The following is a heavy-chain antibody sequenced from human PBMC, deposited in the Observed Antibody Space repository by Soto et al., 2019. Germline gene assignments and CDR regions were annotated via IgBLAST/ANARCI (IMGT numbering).Heavy chain of an antibody. CDR1: GYIFTTSA. CDR3: AREDQWLPDY. J-gene: IGHJ4*02. V-gene: IGHV1-46*01. Sequence: QVQLVQSEAELKQPGASVKISCKASGYIFTTSAIHWVRQAPGQGLEWMGIVNPSGGTTTYAQKFQGRVTMTRDTYTTPVYMELSSLRFDDTAVYYGAREDQWLPDYWGQGTLVSVSS. D-gene: IGHD6-19*01. CDR2: VNPSGGTT.